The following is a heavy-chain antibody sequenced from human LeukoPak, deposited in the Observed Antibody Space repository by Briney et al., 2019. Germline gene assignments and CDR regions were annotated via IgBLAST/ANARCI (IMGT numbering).Heavy chain of an antibody. CDR3: AKDRYSGYDCFDY. CDR1: GFTFSRYG. J-gene: IGHJ4*02. D-gene: IGHD5-12*01. V-gene: IGHV3-30*18. Sequence: GGSLRLSCAASGFTFSRYGMHWVRQAPGKGLEWGAVISYDGSNKYYGDSAKGRFTISRDNSKNTLYLQMNSLRAEDTAVYYCAKDRYSGYDCFDYWGQGTLVTVSS. CDR2: ISYDGSNK.